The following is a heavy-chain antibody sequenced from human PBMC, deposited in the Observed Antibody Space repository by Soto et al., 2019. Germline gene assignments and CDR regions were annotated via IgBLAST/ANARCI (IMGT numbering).Heavy chain of an antibody. CDR2: MNPNSGNT. D-gene: IGHD3-10*01. CDR1: GYTFTSYD. CDR3: ARGRGYYGSGSYGGMDV. V-gene: IGHV1-8*01. J-gene: IGHJ6*02. Sequence: QVQLVQSGAEVKKPGASVKVSCKAPGYTFTSYDINWVRQATGQGLEWMGWMNPNSGNTGYAQKFQGRVTMTRNTSISTAYMELSSLRSEDTAVYYCARGRGYYGSGSYGGMDVWGQGTTVTVSS.